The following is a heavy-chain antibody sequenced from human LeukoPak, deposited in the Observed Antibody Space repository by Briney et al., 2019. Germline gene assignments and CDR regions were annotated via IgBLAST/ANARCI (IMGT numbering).Heavy chain of an antibody. Sequence: SETLSLTCTVSGDSISSYFWSWIRQPPGRGLEWIGYIYYNERSNYNPSLRSRVSISIDTSKNQFSLKLNSVTAADSAVYYCARSPQYFDRLLDGDSHYFFDSWGQGTLVTVSS. J-gene: IGHJ4*02. CDR3: ARSPQYFDRLLDGDSHYFFDS. CDR2: IYYNERS. V-gene: IGHV4-59*12. D-gene: IGHD3-9*01. CDR1: GDSISSYF.